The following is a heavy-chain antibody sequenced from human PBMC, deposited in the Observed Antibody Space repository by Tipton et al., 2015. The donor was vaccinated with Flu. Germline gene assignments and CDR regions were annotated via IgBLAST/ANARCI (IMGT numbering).Heavy chain of an antibody. V-gene: IGHV4-4*07. CDR2: MSASGSS. CDR3: ARGSGSGTDVTFYF. CDR1: GDSMSSFY. Sequence: TLSHTCTVSGDSMSSFYWTWIRQPAGKGLEWIGRMSASGSSKYKPSLKSRVTMSVDTSKNQFSLRLTSVTSADTAVYYCARGSGSGTDVTFYFWGQGTLVTVSS. D-gene: IGHD3-10*01. J-gene: IGHJ4*02.